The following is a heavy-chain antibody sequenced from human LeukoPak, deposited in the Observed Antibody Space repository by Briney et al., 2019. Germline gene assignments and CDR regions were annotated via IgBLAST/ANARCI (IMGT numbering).Heavy chain of an antibody. J-gene: IGHJ5*02. CDR3: ARGVSAAGMGDWFDP. D-gene: IGHD6-13*01. CDR1: GYTFTSYA. Sequence: SVKVSCKASGYTFTSYAMHWVRQAPGQGLEWMGGIIPIFGTANYAQKFQGRVTITADESTSTAYMELTRLRSDDTAVYYCARGVSAAGMGDWFDPWGQGTLVTVSS. V-gene: IGHV1-69*13. CDR2: IIPIFGTA.